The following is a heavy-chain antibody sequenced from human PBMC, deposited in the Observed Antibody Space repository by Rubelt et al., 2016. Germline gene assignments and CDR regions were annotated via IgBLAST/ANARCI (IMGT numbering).Heavy chain of an antibody. V-gene: IGHV1-2*02. CDR1: GYTFTSYG. Sequence: QVQLVQSGAEVKKPGASVKVSCKASGYTFTSYGISWVRQAPGQGLEWMGWINPNSGGTNYAQKCQVRFAMRRVTASSTADMELRRLGSNDTAVDYCARDYCSGGSCCSVFDYWGQGTLVTVSS. CDR2: INPNSGGT. J-gene: IGHJ4*02. D-gene: IGHD2-15*01. CDR3: ARDYCSGGSCCSVFDY.